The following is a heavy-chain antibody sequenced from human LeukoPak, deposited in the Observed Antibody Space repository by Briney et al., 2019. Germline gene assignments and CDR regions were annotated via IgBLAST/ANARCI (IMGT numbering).Heavy chain of an antibody. J-gene: IGHJ3*02. Sequence: ASVKVSCKASGYTFTKYYIHWVRQAPGQGLEWMGLINPGGDNTNYAQNFQGRVTMTRDTSTSTVYMELSSLRSEDTAVYYCAKSSGWDLDAFDIWGQGTMVTVSS. CDR3: AKSSGWDLDAFDI. V-gene: IGHV1-46*01. CDR2: INPGGDNT. D-gene: IGHD6-19*01. CDR1: GYTFTKYY.